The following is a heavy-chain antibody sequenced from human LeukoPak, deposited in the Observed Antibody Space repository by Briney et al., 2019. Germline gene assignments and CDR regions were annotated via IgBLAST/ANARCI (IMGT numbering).Heavy chain of an antibody. Sequence: PGGSLRLSCAASGFIFSSYWMSWVRQAPGKGLEWVANIKQDGSEKYYVDSVKGRFTISRDSAKNSLYLQMNSLRAEDTAVYYRARLYVAAVSYDAFDIWGQGTMVTVSS. CDR2: IKQDGSEK. CDR3: ARLYVAAVSYDAFDI. CDR1: GFIFSSYW. D-gene: IGHD6-19*01. V-gene: IGHV3-7*01. J-gene: IGHJ3*02.